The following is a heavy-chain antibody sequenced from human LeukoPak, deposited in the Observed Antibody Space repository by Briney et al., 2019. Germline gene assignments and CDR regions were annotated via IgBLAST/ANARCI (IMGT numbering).Heavy chain of an antibody. CDR1: GGSISSNSYY. Sequence: ASETLSLTCTVSGGSISSNSYYWGWIRQSPGKGLEWIGSIYYSGSTYYNPSLKSRVTMSVDTSKNQFSLKLSSVTAADTAVYYCARDAYRGVNPNGIYYYYYYMDVWGKGTTVTISS. CDR2: IYYSGST. D-gene: IGHD3-16*01. CDR3: ARDAYRGVNPNGIYYYYYYMDV. J-gene: IGHJ6*03. V-gene: IGHV4-39*07.